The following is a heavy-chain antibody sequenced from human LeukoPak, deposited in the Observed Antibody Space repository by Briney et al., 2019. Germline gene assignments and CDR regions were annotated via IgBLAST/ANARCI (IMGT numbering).Heavy chain of an antibody. CDR1: GGSFSGYY. CDR3: AREGITGTTGDAFDI. D-gene: IGHD1-7*01. Sequence: SETLSLTCAVYGGSFSGYYWSWIRQPPGKGLEWIGEINHSGSTNYNPSLKSRVTISVDTSKNQFSLKLSSVTAADTAVYYCAREGITGTTGDAFDIWGQGTMVTVSA. CDR2: INHSGST. J-gene: IGHJ3*02. V-gene: IGHV4-34*01.